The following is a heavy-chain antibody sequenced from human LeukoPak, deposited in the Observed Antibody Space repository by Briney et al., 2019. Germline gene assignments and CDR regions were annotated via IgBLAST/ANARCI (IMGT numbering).Heavy chain of an antibody. J-gene: IGHJ5*02. Sequence: SQTLSLTCAISGDSVSSNSAASNWIRQSPSRGLEWLGRTYYRSKWYNDYAVSVKSRITINPDTSKNQFSLQLNSVTPEDTAVYYCAKWSGIRFDPWGQGTLVTVSS. V-gene: IGHV6-1*01. CDR3: AKWSGIRFDP. CDR1: GDSVSSNSAA. D-gene: IGHD2-15*01. CDR2: TYYRSKWYN.